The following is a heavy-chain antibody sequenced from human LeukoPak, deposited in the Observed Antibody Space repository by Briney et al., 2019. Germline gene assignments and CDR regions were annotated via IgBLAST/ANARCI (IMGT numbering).Heavy chain of an antibody. Sequence: AGGSLRLSCAASGFTFSSYAMSWVRQAPGKGLEWVSAISGSGGSTYYADSVKGRLTISRDNSKNTLYLQMNSLRAEDTAVYYCAKDFSKTMIVPGATLDYWGQGTLVTVSS. CDR1: GFTFSSYA. CDR3: AKDFSKTMIVPGATLDY. J-gene: IGHJ4*02. V-gene: IGHV3-23*01. D-gene: IGHD3-22*01. CDR2: ISGSGGST.